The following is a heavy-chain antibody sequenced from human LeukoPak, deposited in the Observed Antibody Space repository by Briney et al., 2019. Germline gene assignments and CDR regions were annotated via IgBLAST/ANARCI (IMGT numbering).Heavy chain of an antibody. CDR3: AREPTYSGSYYYYYMDV. Sequence: ASVKVSCKASGYTFTGYYMHWVRQAPGQGLEWVGRINPNSGGTNYAQKFQGRVTMTRDTSISTAYMELSRLRSDDTAVYYCAREPTYSGSYYYYYMDVWGKGTTVTVSS. D-gene: IGHD1-26*01. CDR1: GYTFTGYY. V-gene: IGHV1-2*06. J-gene: IGHJ6*03. CDR2: INPNSGGT.